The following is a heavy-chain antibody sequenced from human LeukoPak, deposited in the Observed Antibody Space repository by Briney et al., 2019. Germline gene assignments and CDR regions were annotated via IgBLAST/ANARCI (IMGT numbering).Heavy chain of an antibody. V-gene: IGHV4-39*01. CDR1: GGSTSSSSYY. J-gene: IGHJ6*02. CDR3: ARPGLYSNSSWGPFNYYYGMDV. Sequence: PSETLSLTCTVSGGSTSSSSYYWGWIRQPPGKGLEWIGSIYYSGSTYYNPSLKSRVTISVDTSKNQFSLKLSSVTAADTAVYYCARPGLYSNSSWGPFNYYYGMDVWGQGTTVTVSS. CDR2: IYYSGST. D-gene: IGHD6-6*01.